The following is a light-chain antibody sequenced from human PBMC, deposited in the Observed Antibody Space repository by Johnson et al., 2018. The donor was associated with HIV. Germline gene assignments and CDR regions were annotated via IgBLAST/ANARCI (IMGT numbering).Light chain of an antibody. J-gene: IGLJ1*01. CDR2: EPN. CDR3: GTWDSSLIAYV. CDR1: IANIGNNY. V-gene: IGLV1-51*02. Sequence: QSVLTQPPSVSAAPGQRVTISCSGGIANIGNNYVSWYQQLPGTPPKLLIHEPNKLPSGIPNRFSGYKSGTSATLAITVLQTGDEADYYCGTWDSSLIAYVFDTGTKVTVL.